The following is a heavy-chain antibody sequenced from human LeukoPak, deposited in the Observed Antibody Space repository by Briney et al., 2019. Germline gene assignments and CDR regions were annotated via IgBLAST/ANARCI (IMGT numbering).Heavy chain of an antibody. V-gene: IGHV1-18*01. D-gene: IGHD3-16*01. J-gene: IGHJ6*02. CDR1: GYTFTSYG. Sequence: ASVKVSCKASGYTFTSYGISWVRQAPGQGLEWMGWISAYNGNTNYAQKLQGRVTTTTDTSPSTAYTELRSLRSDDTAVYYCARNPRVRPVCGMDVWGQGTTVTVSS. CDR2: ISAYNGNT. CDR3: ARNPRVRPVCGMDV.